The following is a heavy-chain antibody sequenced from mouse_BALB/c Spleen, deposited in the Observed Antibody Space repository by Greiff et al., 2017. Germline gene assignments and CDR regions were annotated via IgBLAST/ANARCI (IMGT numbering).Heavy chain of an antibody. CDR3: ARHDDGYYFFAY. CDR1: GFTFSSYA. J-gene: IGHJ3*01. CDR2: ISSGGSYT. Sequence: EVQGVESGGGLVKPGGSLKLSCAASGFTFSSYAMSWVRQTPEKRLEWVATISSGGSYTYYPDSVKGRFTISRDNAKNTLYLQMSSLRSEDTAMYYCARHDDGYYFFAYWGQGTLVTVSA. D-gene: IGHD2-3*01. V-gene: IGHV5-9-3*01.